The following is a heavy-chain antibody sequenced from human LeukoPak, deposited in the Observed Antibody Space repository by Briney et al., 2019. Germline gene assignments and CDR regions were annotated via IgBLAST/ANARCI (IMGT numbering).Heavy chain of an antibody. CDR3: ARGRNDNGGMFFDS. CDR1: GGSLRSYY. CDR2: ISYSGYT. D-gene: IGHD4-23*01. J-gene: IGHJ4*02. V-gene: IGHV4-59*01. Sequence: SGTLSLTCPVSGGSLRSYYWNWIRQAPGKGLAWVGFISYSGYTSYSPSLKSRVAISVDTAKSQFSLRLNSMTAADTAIYYCARGRNDNGGMFFDSWAQGNLVTVSS.